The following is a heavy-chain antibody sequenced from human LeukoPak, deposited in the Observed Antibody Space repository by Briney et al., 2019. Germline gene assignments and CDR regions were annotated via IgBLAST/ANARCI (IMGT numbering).Heavy chain of an antibody. Sequence: PGGSLRLSCAASGFTFSSYSMNWVRQAPGKGLEWVSSISSSSSYIYYADSVKGRFTISRDNAENSLYLQMNSLRAEDTAVYYCARDKYYYDSSGSFDYWGQGTLVTVSS. V-gene: IGHV3-21*01. D-gene: IGHD3-22*01. J-gene: IGHJ4*02. CDR2: ISSSSSYI. CDR3: ARDKYYYDSSGSFDY. CDR1: GFTFSSYS.